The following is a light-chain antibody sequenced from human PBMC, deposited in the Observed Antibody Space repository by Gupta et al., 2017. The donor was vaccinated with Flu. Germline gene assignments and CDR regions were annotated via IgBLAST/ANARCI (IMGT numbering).Light chain of an antibody. V-gene: IGKV1-5*03. CDR3: QQYYMYAS. CDR2: VAT. CDR1: QNIHRW. Sequence: DIQMTQSPSTLSASVGDRVTITCRASQNIHRWLAWYQQKPGKAPKLLIYVATSLESEVPSRFSGSGSGTEFTLTISSLQPDDFATYYCQQYYMYASFGQGTKVEIK. J-gene: IGKJ2*03.